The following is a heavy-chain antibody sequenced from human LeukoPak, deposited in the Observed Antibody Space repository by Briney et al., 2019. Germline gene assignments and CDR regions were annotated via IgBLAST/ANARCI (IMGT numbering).Heavy chain of an antibody. Sequence: SETLSLTCTVSGGSISSSSYYWGWIRQPPGKGLEWIGRIYYSGSTYYNPSLKSRVTISVDTSKNQFSLKLSSVTAADTAVYYCARDREAVRPSHYHYYMDVWGKGTTVTVSS. D-gene: IGHD6-6*01. CDR2: IYYSGST. J-gene: IGHJ6*03. V-gene: IGHV4-39*07. CDR1: GGSISSSSYY. CDR3: ARDREAVRPSHYHYYMDV.